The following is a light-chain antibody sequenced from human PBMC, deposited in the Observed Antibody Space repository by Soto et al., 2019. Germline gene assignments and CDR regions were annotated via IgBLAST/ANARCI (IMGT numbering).Light chain of an antibody. CDR3: SSYTSTSTLV. J-gene: IGLJ1*01. Sequence: QSALTQPASVSGPPGQSITISCTGTSSDVGGYNYVSWYQQHPGKAPKLMIYDVSLRPSGISNRFSGSKSGNTASLTIPGLQAEDEADYYCSSYTSTSTLVFGTGTKVTVL. CDR1: SSDVGGYNY. V-gene: IGLV2-14*01. CDR2: DVS.